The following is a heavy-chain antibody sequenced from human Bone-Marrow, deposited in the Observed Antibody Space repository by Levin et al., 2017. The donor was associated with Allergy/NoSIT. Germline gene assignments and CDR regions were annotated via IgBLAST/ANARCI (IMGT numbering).Heavy chain of an antibody. J-gene: IGHJ4*02. CDR3: AILSVALPERLFDY. V-gene: IGHV1-2*06. CDR2: INPNSGGT. D-gene: IGHD6-19*01. CDR1: GYTFTGYY. Sequence: GESLKISCKASGYTFTGYYMHWVRQAPGQGLEWMGRINPNSGGTNYAQKFQGRVTMTRDTSISTAYMELSRLRSDDTAVYYCAILSVALPERLFDYWGQGTLVTVSS.